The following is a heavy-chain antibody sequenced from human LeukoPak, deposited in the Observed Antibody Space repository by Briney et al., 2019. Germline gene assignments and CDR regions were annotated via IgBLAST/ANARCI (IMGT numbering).Heavy chain of an antibody. V-gene: IGHV4-31*03. CDR3: ARDRYGNYYFDY. J-gene: IGHJ4*02. CDR1: GGSISSGGYY. D-gene: IGHD1-1*01. Sequence: SQTLSLTCTVSGGSISSGGYYWSWIRQHPGKGLEWIGYIYYSGSTYYNPSLESRVTISVDTSKNQFSLKLSSVTAADTAVYYCARDRYGNYYFDYWGQGTLVTVSS. CDR2: IYYSGST.